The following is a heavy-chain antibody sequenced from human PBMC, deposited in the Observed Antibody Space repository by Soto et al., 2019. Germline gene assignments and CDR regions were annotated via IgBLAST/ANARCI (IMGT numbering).Heavy chain of an antibody. J-gene: IGHJ6*02. D-gene: IGHD2-2*01. CDR2: INPSGGST. CDR1: GYTFTSYY. CDR3: ARLGYCSSTSCYADYYYYGMDV. V-gene: IGHV1-46*01. Sequence: GASVKVSCKASGYTFTSYYMHCVRQAPGQGLEWMGIINPSGGSTSYAQKFQGRVTMTRDTSTSTVYMELSSLRSEDTAVYYCARLGYCSSTSCYADYYYYGMDVWGQGTTVTVSS.